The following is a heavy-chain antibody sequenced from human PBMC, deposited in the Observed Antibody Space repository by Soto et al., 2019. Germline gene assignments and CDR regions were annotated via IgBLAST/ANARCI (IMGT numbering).Heavy chain of an antibody. Sequence: QVQLVESGGGVVQPGRSLRLSCAASGFTFSSYAMHWVRQAPGKGLEWVAFISYDGSNKYYADSVKGRFTISRDNSKNTLYLQMNSLRAEDTAVYYCARSFAFGVVVRYYYYGMDVWGRGTTVTVSS. J-gene: IGHJ6*02. D-gene: IGHD3-22*01. V-gene: IGHV3-30-3*01. CDR2: ISYDGSNK. CDR3: ARSFAFGVVVRYYYYGMDV. CDR1: GFTFSSYA.